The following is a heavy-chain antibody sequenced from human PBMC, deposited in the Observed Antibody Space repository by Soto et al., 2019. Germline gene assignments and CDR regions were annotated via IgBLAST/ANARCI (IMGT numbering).Heavy chain of an antibody. CDR1: GFTFSNYG. J-gene: IGHJ4*02. CDR2: SWCDGNKK. V-gene: IGHV3-33*01. CDR3: ARGVDTSSHYSQFDC. D-gene: IGHD3-22*01. Sequence: QVQLVESGGGVVQPGKSLRLSCAGSGFTFSNYGIHWVRQAPGKGLEWVAVSWCDGNKKYYADSVKGRFTVSRDDSKNTVYLQMNSLGTEDTAVYYCARGVDTSSHYSQFDCWGQGTLVTVSS.